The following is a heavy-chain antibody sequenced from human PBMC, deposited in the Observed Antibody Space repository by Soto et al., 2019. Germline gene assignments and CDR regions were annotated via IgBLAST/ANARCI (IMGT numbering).Heavy chain of an antibody. CDR1: GFTVSDRY. D-gene: IGHD4-17*01. CDR2: IYAGGGT. CDR3: EGQRANAYGDPNDALDI. J-gene: IGHJ3*02. V-gene: IGHV3-53*01. Sequence: EVQLVESGGGLIQPGGSLRLSCAVSGFTVSDRYMNWVRQAPGKGLQWVSLIYAGGGTYYADSVKGRFTISRDSSKNTLYLQMDSLRAEDTAVYYCEGQRANAYGDPNDALDIWGQGTMVTVSS.